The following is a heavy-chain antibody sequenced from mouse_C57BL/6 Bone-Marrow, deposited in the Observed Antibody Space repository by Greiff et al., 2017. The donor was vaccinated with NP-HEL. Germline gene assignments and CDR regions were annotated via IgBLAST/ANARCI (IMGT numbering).Heavy chain of an antibody. CDR3: TSITTVVATSYWYFDV. V-gene: IGHV14-1*01. J-gene: IGHJ1*03. CDR1: GFNIKDYY. D-gene: IGHD1-1*01. Sequence: EVQLQQSGAELVRPGASVKLSCTASGFNIKDYYMHWVKQRPEQGLEWIGRIDPEDGDTEYAPKFPGKATMTADTSSNTAYLQLSSLTSEDTAVYYCTSITTVVATSYWYFDVWGTGTTVTVSS. CDR2: IDPEDGDT.